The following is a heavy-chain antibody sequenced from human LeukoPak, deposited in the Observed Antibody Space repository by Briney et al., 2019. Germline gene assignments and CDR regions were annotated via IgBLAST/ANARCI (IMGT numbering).Heavy chain of an antibody. D-gene: IGHD3-9*01. V-gene: IGHV4-39*07. J-gene: IGHJ6*03. CDR2: IDYSGST. CDR1: GGSISSSSYY. Sequence: SETLSLTCTVSGGSISSSSYYWGWIRQPPGKGLEWIGSIDYSGSTYYNPSLKSRVSISVDTSKNQFSLKLSSVTAADTAVYYCARVGSLVLRYFDWLFQPEGYYYYMDVWGKGTTVTVSS. CDR3: ARVGSLVLRYFDWLFQPEGYYYYMDV.